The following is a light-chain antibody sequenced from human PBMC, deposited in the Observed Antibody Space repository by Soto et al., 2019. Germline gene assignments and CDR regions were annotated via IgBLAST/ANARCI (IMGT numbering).Light chain of an antibody. V-gene: IGLV4-60*03. CDR3: ETWDSTRV. J-gene: IGLJ3*02. CDR1: SGHSSYI. CDR2: LEGSGSY. Sequence: QPVLTQSSSASASLGSSVKLTCTLSSGHSSYIIAWHQQQPGKAPRYLMKLEGSGSYNKGSGVPDRFSGSSSGADRYLTISSLQSEDEADYYCETWDSTRVFVGGTKLTVL.